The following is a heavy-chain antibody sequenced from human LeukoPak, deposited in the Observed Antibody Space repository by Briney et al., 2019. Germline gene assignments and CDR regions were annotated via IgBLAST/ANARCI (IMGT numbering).Heavy chain of an antibody. V-gene: IGHV4-59*08. Sequence: SETLSLTCTVSGGSISVYYWSWIRQPPGKGLEWIGYIYYSGGTNYNPSLKSRVTISVDTSKDQFSLKLSSVTAADTAVYYCARHSKYYYDSSGSYVGYFQHWGQGTLVTVSS. CDR1: GGSISVYY. D-gene: IGHD3-22*01. J-gene: IGHJ1*01. CDR3: ARHSKYYYDSSGSYVGYFQH. CDR2: IYYSGGT.